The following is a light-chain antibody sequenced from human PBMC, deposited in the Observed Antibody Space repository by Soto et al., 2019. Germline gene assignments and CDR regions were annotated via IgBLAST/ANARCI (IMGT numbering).Light chain of an antibody. CDR3: QQYIRWPLT. J-gene: IGKJ4*01. Sequence: EMVVTQSPATLSVSPGERVTLSCRTSQDVSSKLAWYQQKPGQPPSLLIYDPSTRATGTPARFSGSGYGTEFTLAVSSLQSEDYALYFCQQYIRWPLTFGGGTKVEIK. CDR2: DPS. CDR1: QDVSSK. V-gene: IGKV3D-15*01.